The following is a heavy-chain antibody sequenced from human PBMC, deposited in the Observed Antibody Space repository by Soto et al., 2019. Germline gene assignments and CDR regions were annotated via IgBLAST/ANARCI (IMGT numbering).Heavy chain of an antibody. V-gene: IGHV3-23*01. CDR2: ISGSGGGGTT. D-gene: IGHD6-25*01. Sequence: EVQLLESGGGLAQPGGSLRLSCAASGFTFSDSAMSWVRQAPGKGLEWVSGISGSGGGGTTYYADSVKGRFTISRDNSKNTLYLQMNSLRAEDTAVYYCARPRESCSTSGCFPGPPFEFWGQGTLLTVSS. J-gene: IGHJ4*02. CDR1: GFTFSDSA. CDR3: ARPRESCSTSGCFPGPPFEF.